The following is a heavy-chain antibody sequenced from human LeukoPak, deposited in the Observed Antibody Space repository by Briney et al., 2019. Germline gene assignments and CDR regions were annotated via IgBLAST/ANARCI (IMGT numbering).Heavy chain of an antibody. CDR1: GFTFRRYR. J-gene: IGHJ4*02. V-gene: IGHV3-48*01. D-gene: IGHD5-24*01. CDR3: ARDDLTNGYNGNF. Sequence: GGSLRLSCAASGFTFRRYRMNWIRQDPGKGLEWISYINEGSNNIFYADSVKGRFTISRDNAKNSLHLQMNSLRVDDTAVYYCARDDLTNGYNGNFWGQGTLVTVSS. CDR2: INEGSNNI.